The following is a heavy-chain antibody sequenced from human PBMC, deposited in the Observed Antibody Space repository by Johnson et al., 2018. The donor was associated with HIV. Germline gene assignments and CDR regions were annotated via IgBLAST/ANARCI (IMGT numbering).Heavy chain of an antibody. V-gene: IGHV3-30*14. Sequence: QVQLVESGGGVVQPGRSLRLSCAASGFTFSSYAMHWVRQAPGKGLAWVAVISYDGSNKYYADSVKGRLTISRANSKNTLYLQMNSLRAEDTAVYYCARECGCSGSYLHDGAFDIWGQGTMVTVSS. CDR3: ARECGCSGSYLHDGAFDI. CDR1: GFTFSSYA. CDR2: ISYDGSNK. J-gene: IGHJ3*02. D-gene: IGHD1-26*01.